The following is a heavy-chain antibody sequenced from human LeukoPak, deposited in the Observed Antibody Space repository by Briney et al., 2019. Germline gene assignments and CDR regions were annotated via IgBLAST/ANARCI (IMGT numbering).Heavy chain of an antibody. CDR2: IWYDGSRK. J-gene: IGHJ4*02. Sequence: GGSLRLSCVASGFIFTNYGLHWVRQAPGKGLEWAAVIWYDGSRKYYADSVKGRFTISRDNSKNTLSLQMDSLRVEDTAVYYCARADCSSSSCPSKFDYWGQGTLVTVSS. V-gene: IGHV3-33*01. CDR1: GFIFTNYG. CDR3: ARADCSSSSCPSKFDY. D-gene: IGHD2-2*01.